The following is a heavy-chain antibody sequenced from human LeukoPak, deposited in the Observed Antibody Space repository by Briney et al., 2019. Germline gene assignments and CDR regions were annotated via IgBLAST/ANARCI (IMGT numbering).Heavy chain of an antibody. V-gene: IGHV4-39*07. Sequence: SETLSLTCTVSGGSISSSSYYWGWIRQPPGKGLEWIGSIYYSGSTYYNPSLKSRVTISVDTSKNQFSLKLSSVTAADTAVYYCARVTAVAGNYFDYWGQGTLVTVSS. CDR3: ARVTAVAGNYFDY. CDR2: IYYSGST. CDR1: GGSISSSSYY. D-gene: IGHD6-19*01. J-gene: IGHJ4*02.